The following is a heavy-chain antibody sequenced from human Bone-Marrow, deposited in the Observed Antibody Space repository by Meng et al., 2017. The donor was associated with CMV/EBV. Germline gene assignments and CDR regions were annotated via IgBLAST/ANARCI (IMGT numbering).Heavy chain of an antibody. CDR2: IIPILGIA. V-gene: IGHV1-69*02. Sequence: SVKVSCKASGGTFSSYTISWVRQAPGQGLEWMGRIIPILGIANYAQKFQGRVTITADKSTSTAYMELSSLRSEDTAVYYCASITGTTSNWFDPWGQGTLVTVPS. J-gene: IGHJ5*02. CDR1: GGTFSSYT. CDR3: ASITGTTSNWFDP. D-gene: IGHD1-7*01.